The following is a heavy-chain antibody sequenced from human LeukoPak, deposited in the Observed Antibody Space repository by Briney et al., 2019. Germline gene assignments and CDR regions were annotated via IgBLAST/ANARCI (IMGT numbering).Heavy chain of an antibody. V-gene: IGHV4-4*07. Sequence: SETLSLTCTVSGGSISSYYWSWIRQPAGRGLEWIGRIYTSGSTNYNPSLKSRVTMSVDTSKNQFSLKLSSVTAADTAVYHCARDFSRLVVAGQNDAFDIWGQGTMVTVSS. D-gene: IGHD6-19*01. J-gene: IGHJ3*02. CDR3: ARDFSRLVVAGQNDAFDI. CDR1: GGSISSYY. CDR2: IYTSGST.